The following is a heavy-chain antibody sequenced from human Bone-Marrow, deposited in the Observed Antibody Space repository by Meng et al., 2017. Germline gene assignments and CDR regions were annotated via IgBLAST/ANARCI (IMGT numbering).Heavy chain of an antibody. CDR3: ATGAAAAGH. CDR1: GLSFTDAW. D-gene: IGHD6-13*01. Sequence: VQLVESGGGLVKPGGSLRLSCVASGLSFTDAWMSWVRQAPGKGLEWVGRIKRNSDGGTIDYAAPVKGRFTISRDDSKNTLYLQMDSLITEDTAVYFCATGAAAAGHWGQGTLVTVSS. J-gene: IGHJ4*02. CDR2: IKRNSDGGTI. V-gene: IGHV3-15*01.